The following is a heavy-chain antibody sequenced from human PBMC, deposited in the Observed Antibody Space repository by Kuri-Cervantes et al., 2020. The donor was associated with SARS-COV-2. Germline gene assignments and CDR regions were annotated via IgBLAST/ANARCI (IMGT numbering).Heavy chain of an antibody. CDR1: GFTFSTYG. D-gene: IGHD2-15*01. CDR2: IRYDGSKK. Sequence: GGSLRLSCAASGFTFSTYGMHWVRQAPGKGLEWVAFIRYDGSKKHYADSVKDRFTISRDNSKSTLYLQMNSLRAEDTAVYYCAKDRYCSGGSCLISGFDYWGQGTLVTVSS. CDR3: AKDRYCSGGSCLISGFDY. V-gene: IGHV3-30*02. J-gene: IGHJ4*02.